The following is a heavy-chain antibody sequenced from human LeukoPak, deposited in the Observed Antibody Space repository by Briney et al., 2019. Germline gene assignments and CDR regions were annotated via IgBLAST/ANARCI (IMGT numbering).Heavy chain of an antibody. CDR3: ARVRAAGTWPFDY. Sequence: SGKVACKASGGTFSSYAISWVRQAPGQGLEWMGGIIPIFGTANYAQKFQGRVTITADESTSTAYMELSSLRSEDTAVYYCARVRAAGTWPFDYWGQGTLVTVSS. D-gene: IGHD6-13*01. CDR1: GGTFSSYA. J-gene: IGHJ4*02. V-gene: IGHV1-69*01. CDR2: IIPIFGTA.